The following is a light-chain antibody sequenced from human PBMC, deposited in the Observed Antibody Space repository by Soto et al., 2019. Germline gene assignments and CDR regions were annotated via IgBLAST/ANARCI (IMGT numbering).Light chain of an antibody. Sequence: DIVMTQSPLSLPVTPGEPASISCRSSQSLLHSNGYNYLDWYLQKPGQSPQILIYLASNRASGVPDRFSGSGSGTDFTLKISRVEAEDVGVYYCMQTLQTPRTFGQGTNLEIK. V-gene: IGKV2-28*01. CDR2: LAS. CDR3: MQTLQTPRT. CDR1: QSLLHSNGYNY. J-gene: IGKJ2*01.